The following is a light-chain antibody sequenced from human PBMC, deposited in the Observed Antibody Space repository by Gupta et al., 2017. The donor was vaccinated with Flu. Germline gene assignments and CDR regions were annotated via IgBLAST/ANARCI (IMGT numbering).Light chain of an antibody. J-gene: IGKJ1*01. CDR2: LTT. Sequence: PSSLSASVGERVTITCRASQSIRNYLNWYQQKPGKAPRLLMYLTTSLQSGVPARFSGSGSGTEFTLTISRLQTEDLATYYCQQCDGFLRTFGHGTKVEIK. CDR1: QSIRNY. V-gene: IGKV1-39*01. CDR3: QQCDGFLRT.